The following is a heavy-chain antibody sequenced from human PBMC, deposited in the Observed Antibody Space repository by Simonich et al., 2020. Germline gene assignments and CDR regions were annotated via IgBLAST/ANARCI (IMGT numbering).Heavy chain of an antibody. Sequence: EVQLVESGGGLIQPGGSLRLSCAASGFTVSSNYMSGVRQAPGKWLGCVSVFYIGGRTYYADSGKGRFTISRDKSKNTLYLQINSLRAEDTAVYYCASRVKTTVTTELVDAFDIWGQGTMVTVSS. J-gene: IGHJ3*02. V-gene: IGHV3-53*01. CDR2: FYIGGRT. D-gene: IGHD4-17*01. CDR3: ASRVKTTVTTELVDAFDI. CDR1: GFTVSSNY.